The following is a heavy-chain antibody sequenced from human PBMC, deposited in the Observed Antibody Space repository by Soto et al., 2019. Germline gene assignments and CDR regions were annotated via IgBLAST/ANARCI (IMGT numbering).Heavy chain of an antibody. J-gene: IGHJ5*01. V-gene: IGHV1-2*04. CDR3: ARDQGAWPYNWFDF. CDR2: INPNTGVT. CDR1: GFTFTGYY. Sequence: ASLKVSCNTSGFTFTGYYLHWLRQAPGQRPEWMGWINPNTGVTKYAQNFQSWVTKTRDTSISTAYMELSNLTSDDTAVYYCARDQGAWPYNWFDFWGQGTPVTVSS.